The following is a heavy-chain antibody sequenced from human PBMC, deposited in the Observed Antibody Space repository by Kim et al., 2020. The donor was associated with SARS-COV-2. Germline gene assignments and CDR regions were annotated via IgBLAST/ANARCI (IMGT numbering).Heavy chain of an antibody. Sequence: IYNADSVKGRFIISRDNAENSLYLQMNSLRAEDTAVYYCARVYSGSHHFDYWGQGTLVTVSS. CDR2: I. CDR3: ARVYSGSHHFDY. D-gene: IGHD1-1*01. V-gene: IGHV3-11*04. J-gene: IGHJ4*02.